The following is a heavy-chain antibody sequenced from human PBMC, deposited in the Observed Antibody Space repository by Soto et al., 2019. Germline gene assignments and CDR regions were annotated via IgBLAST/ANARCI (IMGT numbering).Heavy chain of an antibody. CDR1: GGSISSSNYY. CDR2: IYYSGST. CDR3: ARPRIGSTSPAYMDV. J-gene: IGHJ6*03. Sequence: QLQLQESGPGLVKPSETLSLTCTVSGGSISSSNYYWGWIRQPPGKGLEWIGSIYYSGSTYYNPSLKSRVTISVDTSKNQFSLKLSSVTAADTAVYYCARPRIGSTSPAYMDVWGKGTTVTVSS. D-gene: IGHD2-2*01. V-gene: IGHV4-39*01.